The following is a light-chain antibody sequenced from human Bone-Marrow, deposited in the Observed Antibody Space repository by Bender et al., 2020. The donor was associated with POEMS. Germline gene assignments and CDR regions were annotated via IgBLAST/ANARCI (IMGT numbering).Light chain of an antibody. CDR3: CSYAGSLTLL. CDR1: SSDVGSYDF. V-gene: IGLV2-23*01. Sequence: QSALTQPASVSGSPGQSITISCTGTSSDVGSYDFVSWYQQDPGKAPKLLIYEGSKRPSGISDRFSGSKSGSTASLTISGLQTEDESDYYCCSYAGSLTLLFGGGTKLTVL. CDR2: EGS. J-gene: IGLJ2*01.